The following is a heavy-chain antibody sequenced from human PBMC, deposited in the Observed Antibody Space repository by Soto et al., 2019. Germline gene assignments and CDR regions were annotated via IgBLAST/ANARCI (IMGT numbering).Heavy chain of an antibody. Sequence: DVQLVESGGGMVQPGGSLRLSCAASGFTFRNFEMNWVRQVPGKGLEWISYISSSGRKTYYAESVKGRFTISRDNTEDSLFLEMNSLGVEDTGIYFCARDSIAAPNWFDPWGQGTRVTVSS. D-gene: IGHD6-6*01. V-gene: IGHV3-48*03. CDR2: ISSSGRKT. CDR1: GFTFRNFE. CDR3: ARDSIAAPNWFDP. J-gene: IGHJ5*02.